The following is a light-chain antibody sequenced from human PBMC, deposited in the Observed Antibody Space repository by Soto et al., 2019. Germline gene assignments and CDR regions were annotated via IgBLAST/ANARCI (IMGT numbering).Light chain of an antibody. V-gene: IGKV1-5*03. CDR3: QKYNSYSRT. CDR2: KAS. CDR1: QSISSW. Sequence: DIQMTQSPSTLSASVGDRVTITCRASQSISSWLAWYQQKPGKAPKLLIYKASSLESGVPSRFSGSGSGTECTLTISILQPDDFATYYCQKYNSYSRTFGQGTKVEIK. J-gene: IGKJ1*01.